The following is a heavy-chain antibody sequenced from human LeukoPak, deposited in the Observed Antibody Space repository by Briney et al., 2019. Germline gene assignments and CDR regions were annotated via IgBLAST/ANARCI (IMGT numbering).Heavy chain of an antibody. Sequence: SETLSLTCAVYGGSFSDYYWNWIRQPPGKGLEWIGEINHSGSTNYNPSLKGRVTMSVDTFKNQFSLTLSSVTAADTAVYYCARVQDFETRGYYLGYWGHGTLVTVSS. CDR1: GGSFSDYY. V-gene: IGHV4-34*01. J-gene: IGHJ4*01. D-gene: IGHD3-22*01. CDR2: INHSGST. CDR3: ARVQDFETRGYYLGY.